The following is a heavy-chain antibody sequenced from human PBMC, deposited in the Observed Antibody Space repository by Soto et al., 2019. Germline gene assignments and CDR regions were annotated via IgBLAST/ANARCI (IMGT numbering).Heavy chain of an antibody. Sequence: VGSLRLSCAASGFTFSSYGMHWVRQAPGKGLEWVAVISYDGSNKYYADSVKGRFTISRDNSKNTLYLQMNSLRAEDTAVYYCAKGRNSGEFYYYYGMDVWGQGTTVTVSS. CDR3: AKGRNSGEFYYYYGMDV. J-gene: IGHJ6*02. CDR1: GFTFSSYG. D-gene: IGHD3-10*01. CDR2: ISYDGSNK. V-gene: IGHV3-30*18.